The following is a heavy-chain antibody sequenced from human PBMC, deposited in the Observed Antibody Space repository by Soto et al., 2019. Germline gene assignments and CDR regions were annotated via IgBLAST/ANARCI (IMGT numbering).Heavy chain of an antibody. V-gene: IGHV3-21*01. Sequence: PGGSLRLSCAASGFTFSSYSMNWVRQAPGKGLEWVSSISSSSSYIYYADSVKGRFTISRDNAKNSLYLQMNSLRAEDTAVYYSARDLGWYQETNWFDPWGQGTLVTVSS. D-gene: IGHD6-19*01. CDR2: ISSSSSYI. CDR1: GFTFSSYS. J-gene: IGHJ5*02. CDR3: ARDLGWYQETNWFDP.